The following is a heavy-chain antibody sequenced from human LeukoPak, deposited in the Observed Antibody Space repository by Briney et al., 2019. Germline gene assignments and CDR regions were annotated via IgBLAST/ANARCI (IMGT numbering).Heavy chain of an antibody. J-gene: IGHJ4*02. D-gene: IGHD3-16*02. CDR3: ARAFQSLGGLSLPDY. CDR1: GYSFTNYA. CDR2: IHPSTGNP. Sequence: ASVKVSCKASGYSFTNYAMDWVRQAPGQGLEWMGWIHPSTGNPTYAQGFTGRFVFSLDTSVSTTYLQISSLKAEDTAVYFCARAFQSLGGLSLPDYWGQGTLLTVSS. V-gene: IGHV7-4-1*02.